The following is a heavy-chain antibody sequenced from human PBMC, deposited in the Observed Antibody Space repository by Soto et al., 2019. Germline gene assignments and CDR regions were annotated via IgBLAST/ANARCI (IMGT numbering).Heavy chain of an antibody. CDR2: IYHSGST. Sequence: SETLSLTCAVSGGSISSSNWWSWVRQPPGKGLEWIGEIYHSGSTNYNPSLKSRVTISVDKSKIQFSLKLSSVTAADTAVYYCARVSTLAAAGTWLSAYYYGMDVLGQGTSVTVSS. V-gene: IGHV4-4*02. CDR1: GGSISSSNW. D-gene: IGHD6-13*01. J-gene: IGHJ6*02. CDR3: ARVSTLAAAGTWLSAYYYGMDV.